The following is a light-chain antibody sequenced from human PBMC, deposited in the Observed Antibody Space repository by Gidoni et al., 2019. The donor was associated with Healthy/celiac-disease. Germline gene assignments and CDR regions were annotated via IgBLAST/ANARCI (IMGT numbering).Light chain of an antibody. CDR2: AAS. CDR1: QSISSY. CDR3: QQSYSTPPG. J-gene: IGKJ4*01. V-gene: IGKV1-39*01. Sequence: DIQMTQSPSSLSASVGDRVTITCRASQSISSYLNWYQQKPGKAPKRLIYAASSLQSGVPSRFSGSGSGTDFTLTISSLQPEDFATYYCQQSYSTPPGFGGGTKVEIK.